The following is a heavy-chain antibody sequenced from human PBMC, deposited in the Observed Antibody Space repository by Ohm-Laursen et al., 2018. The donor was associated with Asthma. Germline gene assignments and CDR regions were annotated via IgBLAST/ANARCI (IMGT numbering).Heavy chain of an antibody. Sequence: GSLRLSCTASGFTFSGSWMIWVRQAPGKGLQWLAFIKPDGSQTYYADSMEGRFSISRDNSKNSLYLQMSSLRGEDTAVYYCARVPYYDRWYFDYWGPGTVVTVSS. CDR1: GFTFSGSW. V-gene: IGHV3-7*01. CDR2: IKPDGSQT. D-gene: IGHD3-16*01. J-gene: IGHJ4*02. CDR3: ARVPYYDRWYFDY.